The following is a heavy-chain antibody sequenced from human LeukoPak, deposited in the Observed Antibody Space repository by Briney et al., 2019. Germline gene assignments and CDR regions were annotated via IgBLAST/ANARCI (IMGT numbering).Heavy chain of an antibody. J-gene: IGHJ6*03. Sequence: SETLSLTCTVSGGSISSYYWSWIRQPPGKGLEWIGYIYYSGSTNYNPSLKSRITISVDTSKNQFSLHLRSVTAADTAVYYCARRRGYSHGLPPSASFFYYMDVWGKGTTVTVPS. CDR2: IYYSGST. V-gene: IGHV4-59*12. CDR3: ARRRGYSHGLPPSASFFYYMDV. D-gene: IGHD5-18*01. CDR1: GGSISSYY.